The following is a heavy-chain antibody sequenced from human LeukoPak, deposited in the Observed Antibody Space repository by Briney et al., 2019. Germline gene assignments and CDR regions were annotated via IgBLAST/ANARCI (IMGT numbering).Heavy chain of an antibody. D-gene: IGHD3-22*01. CDR1: GDSISSGDYY. Sequence: SQTLSLTRTVSGDSISSGDYYWSWIRQPAGKGLEWIGRISSSGSTNYNPSLKSRVTISVDTSKNQFSLKLSSVTAADTAVYYCARRHDSSGYFRGGDYWGQGTLVTVSS. CDR3: ARRHDSSGYFRGGDY. CDR2: ISSSGST. J-gene: IGHJ4*02. V-gene: IGHV4-61*02.